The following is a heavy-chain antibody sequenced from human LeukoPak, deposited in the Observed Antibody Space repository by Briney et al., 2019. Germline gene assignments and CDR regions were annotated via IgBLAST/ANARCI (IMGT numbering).Heavy chain of an antibody. CDR1: GFVFDNAW. D-gene: IGHD4-23*01. J-gene: IGHJ4*02. Sequence: GGSLRLSCVGSGFVFDNAWMSWVRQAPGKGLVWVSRIASDGSSTTYADSVKGRFSISRDNAKNTLYLQMNSLRVEDTAVYYCARGRPHGNDYWGQGTLVTVSS. CDR3: ARGRPHGNDY. CDR2: IASDGSST. V-gene: IGHV3-74*01.